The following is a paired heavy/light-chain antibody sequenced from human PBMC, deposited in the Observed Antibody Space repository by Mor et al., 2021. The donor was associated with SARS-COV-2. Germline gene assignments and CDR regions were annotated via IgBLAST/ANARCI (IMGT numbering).Light chain of an antibody. Sequence: QSALTQPASVSGSPGQSITISCTGTSSDVGGYNYVSWYQQHPGKAPKLMIYDVSNRPSGVSNRFSGSKSGNTASLTISGLQAEDEADYYCSSYTSSSTLKVFGGGTKLTVL. CDR3: SSYTSSSTLKV. J-gene: IGLJ2*01. V-gene: IGLV2-14*01. CDR2: DVS. CDR1: SSDVGGYNY.
Heavy chain of an antibody. Sequence: QVQLVESGGGVVQPGRSLRLSCSASGFTFSSYAMHWVRQAPGKGLEWVAVISYDGSNKYYADSVKGRFTISRDNSKNTLSLQMNSLRPEDTAVYYCARPRLSYYDSSGYFPYYYYYYYMDVWGKGTTVTVSS. V-gene: IGHV3-30-3*01. CDR2: ISYDGSNK. J-gene: IGHJ6*03. D-gene: IGHD3-22*01. CDR1: GFTFSSYA. CDR3: ARPRLSYYDSSGYFPYYYYYYYMDV.